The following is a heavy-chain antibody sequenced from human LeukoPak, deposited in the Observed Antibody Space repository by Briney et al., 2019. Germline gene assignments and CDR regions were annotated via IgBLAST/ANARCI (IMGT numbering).Heavy chain of an antibody. Sequence: GGSLRLSCAASGFTFSSYWMSWVRQAPGKGLEWVANVKQDGSEKYYVDSVKGRFTISRDNAKNSLYLQMSSLRADDTAVYYCARDRLLYYYDSGPTGHFQHWGQGTLVTV. V-gene: IGHV3-7*01. J-gene: IGHJ1*01. CDR3: ARDRLLYYYDSGPTGHFQH. CDR2: VKQDGSEK. CDR1: GFTFSSYW. D-gene: IGHD3-22*01.